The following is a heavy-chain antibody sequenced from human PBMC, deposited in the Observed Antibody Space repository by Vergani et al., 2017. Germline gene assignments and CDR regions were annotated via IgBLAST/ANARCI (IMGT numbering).Heavy chain of an antibody. CDR3: ARGRRWLQSGVDY. CDR2: INHSGST. D-gene: IGHD5-24*01. V-gene: IGHV4-34*01. Sequence: QVQLQQWGAGLLKPSETLSLTCAVYGGSFSGYYWSWIRQPPWKGLEWIGEINHSGSTNYNPSLKSRVTISVDTSKNQFSLKLSSVTAADTAVYYCARGRRWLQSGVDYWGQGTLVTVSS. CDR1: GGSFSGYY. J-gene: IGHJ4*02.